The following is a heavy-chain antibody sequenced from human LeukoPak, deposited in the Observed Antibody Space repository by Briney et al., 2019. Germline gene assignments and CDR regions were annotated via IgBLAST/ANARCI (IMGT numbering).Heavy chain of an antibody. CDR3: ARGSGEYYYRMDV. J-gene: IGHJ6*02. CDR1: GFTFSSSA. Sequence: PGGSLRLSCAASGFTFSSSAMSWVRQAPGKGLEWVSAISGSGGSTYYADSVKGRFTISRDNSKNTLYLQMHSLRAEDTAVYYCARGSGEYYYRMDVWGQGTTVTVSS. V-gene: IGHV3-23*01. D-gene: IGHD2-21*01. CDR2: ISGSGGST.